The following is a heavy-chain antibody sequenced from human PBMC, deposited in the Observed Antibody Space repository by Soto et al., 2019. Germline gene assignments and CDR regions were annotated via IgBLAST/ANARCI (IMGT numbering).Heavy chain of an antibody. CDR1: GFTFSSNA. J-gene: IGHJ4*02. CDR2: ISGSGGST. Sequence: EVQLLESGGGLVHPGGSLRLSCAASGFTFSSNAMTWVRQAPGKGLEWVSAISGSGGSTYYADSVKGRFTISRDNSKNTLYLQMNSLRAEDTAVYYCAKDSLVRSYAYWGQGTLVTVSS. CDR3: AKDSLVRSYAY. V-gene: IGHV3-23*01. D-gene: IGHD1-26*01.